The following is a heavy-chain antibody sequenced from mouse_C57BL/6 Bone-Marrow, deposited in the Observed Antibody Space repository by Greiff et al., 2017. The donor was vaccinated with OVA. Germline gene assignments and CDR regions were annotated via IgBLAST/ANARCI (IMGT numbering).Heavy chain of an antibody. CDR2: IWSGGST. J-gene: IGHJ3*01. V-gene: IGHV2-2*01. CDR3: ARRGEYYGRAWFAY. CDR1: GFSLTSYG. Sequence: VQLQQSGPGLVQPSQSLSITCTVSGFSLTSYGVHWVRQSPGKGLEWLGVIWSGGSTDYNAAFISRLSISKDNSKSQVFFKMNSLQADDTAIYYCARRGEYYGRAWFAYWGQGTLVTVSA. D-gene: IGHD1-1*01.